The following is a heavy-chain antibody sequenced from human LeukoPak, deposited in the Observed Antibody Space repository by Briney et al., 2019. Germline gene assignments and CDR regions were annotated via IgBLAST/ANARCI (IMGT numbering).Heavy chain of an antibody. CDR2: IYHSGST. Sequence: PSETLSLTCGVSDCPITGGYYWAWIRPPPGKGLEWIGSIYHSGSTYYNPSLKSRVIISVDTSKNQFSLKLSSVTAADTAVYYCARLLDYGARNFDHWGQGTLVTVSS. J-gene: IGHJ4*02. D-gene: IGHD4-17*01. CDR3: ARLLDYGARNFDH. CDR1: DCPITGGYY. V-gene: IGHV4-38-2*01.